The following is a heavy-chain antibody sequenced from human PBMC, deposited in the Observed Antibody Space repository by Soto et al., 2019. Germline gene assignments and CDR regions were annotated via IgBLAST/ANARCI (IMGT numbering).Heavy chain of an antibody. CDR2: IKEDGSQK. V-gene: IGHV3-7*01. CDR3: ARTGTTHY. D-gene: IGHD1-1*01. Sequence: GGSLRLSCAASGFTFSDYWMSWARQTPGKGLEWVANIKEDGSQKCYADSVKGRFIISRDNAKNALYLEMKYLSTEDTALYYCARTGTTHYWGQGTLVTVSS. CDR1: GFTFSDYW. J-gene: IGHJ4*02.